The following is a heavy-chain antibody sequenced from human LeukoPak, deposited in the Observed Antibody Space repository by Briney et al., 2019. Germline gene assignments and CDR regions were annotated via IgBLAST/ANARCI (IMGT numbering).Heavy chain of an antibody. CDR3: TRAGGYDFWIDY. J-gene: IGHJ4*02. Sequence: GGSLSLSCAASGFTFSSYWMHWVRQAPGQGLEWVGFLRSTVHGGPAEYAASVEGRFIISRDDSKSIAYLQMNSLKTEDTAVYYCTRAGGYDFWIDYWGQGTLVTVSS. V-gene: IGHV3-49*04. D-gene: IGHD3-3*01. CDR2: LRSTVHGGPA. CDR1: GFTFSSYW.